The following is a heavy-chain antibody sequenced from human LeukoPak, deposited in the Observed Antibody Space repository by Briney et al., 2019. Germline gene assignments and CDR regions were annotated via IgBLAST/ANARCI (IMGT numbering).Heavy chain of an antibody. CDR2: IYYSGST. CDR3: ARPHITIFGVAPGGWFDP. J-gene: IGHJ5*02. CDR1: GGSISSYY. D-gene: IGHD3-3*01. Sequence: PSETLSLTCTVSGGSISSYYWSWIRQPPGKGLEWIGYIYYSGSTNYNPSLKSRVTISVDTSKNQFSLKLSSVTAADTAVYYCARPHITIFGVAPGGWFDPWGRGTLVTVSS. V-gene: IGHV4-59*08.